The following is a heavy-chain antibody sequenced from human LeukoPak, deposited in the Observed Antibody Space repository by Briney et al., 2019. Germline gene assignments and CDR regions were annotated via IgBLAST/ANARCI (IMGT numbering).Heavy chain of an antibody. CDR3: ARDRGAVAGKRGYFDY. CDR1: GYTFTGYY. D-gene: IGHD6-19*01. Sequence: ASVKVSCKASGYTFTGYYMHWVRQAPGQGLEWMGWINPNSGGTNYAQKFQGRVTMTRDTSISTAYMGLSRLRSDDTAVYYCARDRGAVAGKRGYFDYWGQGTLVTVSS. V-gene: IGHV1-2*02. J-gene: IGHJ4*02. CDR2: INPNSGGT.